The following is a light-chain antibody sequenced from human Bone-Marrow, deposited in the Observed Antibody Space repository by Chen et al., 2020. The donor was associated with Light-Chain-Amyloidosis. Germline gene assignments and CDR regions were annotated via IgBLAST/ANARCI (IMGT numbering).Light chain of an antibody. J-gene: IGLJ1*01. CDR2: DVS. CDR1: SSDVGGYDF. V-gene: IGLV2-11*01. CDR3: CSYAGSYSLYV. Sequence: QAALTQPRSVSGSPGQSVSNSCTGTSSDVGGYDFVSWYQKHPVKAPKLMIYDVSKRPSGVPDRFSGSKSGNTASLTISGLQADDEADYYCCSYAGSYSLYVFGSGTKVTVL.